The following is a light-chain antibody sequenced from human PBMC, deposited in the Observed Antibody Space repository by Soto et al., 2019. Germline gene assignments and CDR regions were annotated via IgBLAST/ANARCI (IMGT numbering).Light chain of an antibody. J-gene: IGLJ2*01. Sequence: QSVLTQPPSVSGAPGQRVTISCTGSSSNIGAGYDVHWYQQIPGTPPKLLIFDDNNRPSGVPDRFSASKSGTSASLAITGLQAEDEAYYYCSSYTTSTSFILFGGGTKLTVL. CDR1: SSNIGAGYD. V-gene: IGLV1-40*01. CDR3: SSYTTSTSFIL. CDR2: DDN.